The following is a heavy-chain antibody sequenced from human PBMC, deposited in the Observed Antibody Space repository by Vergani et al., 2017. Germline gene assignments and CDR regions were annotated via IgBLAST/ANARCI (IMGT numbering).Heavy chain of an antibody. Sequence: QVQLQESGPGLVKASQTLSLTCSVSGAYVGSGGYYWSWVRQPPGKGLEWIGEIHHSGSTYYNPSLKSRITMSVDTSKNQFYLKLSSVTAADTAVYYCARYCSSTSCYSDYWGQGTLVTVSS. J-gene: IGHJ4*02. CDR3: ARYCSSTSCYSDY. CDR2: IHHSGST. V-gene: IGHV4-55*02. D-gene: IGHD2-2*01. CDR1: GAYVGSGGYY.